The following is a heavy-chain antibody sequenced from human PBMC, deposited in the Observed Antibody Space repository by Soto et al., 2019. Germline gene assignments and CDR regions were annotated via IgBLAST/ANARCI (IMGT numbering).Heavy chain of an antibody. J-gene: IGHJ4*02. D-gene: IGHD3-22*01. CDR1: GGSISSYY. CDR2: IYYSGST. Sequence: PSETLSPTCTASGGSISSYYGGWFRQPPGKGLEWIGYIYYSGSTTYHPSLKSLVTISVDTSKNQFSLNLTSVTAADTAVYYCARLGGYYQAFDQWGQGSLVTVS. CDR3: ARLGGYYQAFDQ. V-gene: IGHV4-59*08.